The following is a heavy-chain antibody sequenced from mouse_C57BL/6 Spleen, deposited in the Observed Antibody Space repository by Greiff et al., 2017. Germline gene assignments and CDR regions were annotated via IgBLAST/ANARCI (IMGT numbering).Heavy chain of an antibody. CDR1: GFTFSSYA. Sequence: EVHLVESGEGLVKPGGSLKLSCAASGFTFSSYAMSWVRQTPEKRLEWVAYISSGGDYIYYADTVKGRFTIARDNARNTLYLQMSSLKAEDTAMYYCTRDLNWSFDYWGQGTTLTVSS. D-gene: IGHD4-1*01. CDR3: TRDLNWSFDY. J-gene: IGHJ2*01. CDR2: ISSGGDYI. V-gene: IGHV5-9-1*02.